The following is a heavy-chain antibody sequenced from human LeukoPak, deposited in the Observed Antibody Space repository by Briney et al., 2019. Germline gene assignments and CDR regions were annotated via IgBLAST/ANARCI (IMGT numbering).Heavy chain of an antibody. CDR3: ARENTGSYREFDY. CDR2: IYGGGRT. J-gene: IGHJ4*02. CDR1: GGSISSYY. Sequence: SETLSLTCTVSGGSISSYYWSWIRQPAGKGLEWIGRIYGGGRTNYNPSLTSRVTMSVASSNNQFSLKLSSVTAADTAVFYCARENTGSYREFDYWGQGTLVTVSS. D-gene: IGHD1-26*01. V-gene: IGHV4-4*07.